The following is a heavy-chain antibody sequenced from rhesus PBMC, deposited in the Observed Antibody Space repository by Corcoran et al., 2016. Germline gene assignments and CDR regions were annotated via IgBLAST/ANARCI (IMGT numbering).Heavy chain of an antibody. J-gene: IGHJ4*01. CDR3: ARSSYGSGSLYFDY. V-gene: IGHV4-160*01. CDR2: SRSGGRT. CDR1: GGSISSNY. D-gene: IGHD3-28*01. Sequence: QVQLQQWGEGLVKPSETLSLTCAVYGGSISSNYWSWIRQPPGQGLEWLGRSRSGGRTNYNPSLKCRVTISIDTSKNQFSLKLSSVTAADTAVYCCARSSYGSGSLYFDYWGQGVLVTVSS.